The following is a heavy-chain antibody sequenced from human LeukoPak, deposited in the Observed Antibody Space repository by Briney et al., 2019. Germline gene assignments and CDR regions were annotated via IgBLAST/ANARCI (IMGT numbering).Heavy chain of an antibody. CDR1: GFTFSSYW. V-gene: IGHV3-7*01. CDR3: ASGLGMADY. J-gene: IGHJ4*02. CDR2: IKQDGSEK. D-gene: IGHD1-14*01. Sequence: PGGSLRLSCAASGFTFSSYWMSWVRQAPGKGLEWVGNIKQDGSEKYYVDSVKGRLTISRDNAKNSLYLQMDSLRAEDTAVYYCASGLGMADYWGQGTLVTVSS.